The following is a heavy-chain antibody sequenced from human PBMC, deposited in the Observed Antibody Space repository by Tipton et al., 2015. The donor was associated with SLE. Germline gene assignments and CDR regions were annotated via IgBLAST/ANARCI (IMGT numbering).Heavy chain of an antibody. V-gene: IGHV5-51*01. CDR2: IYPGDSDN. J-gene: IGHJ5*01. Sequence: QLVQYGAEVKKPGESLKISCKGSGYSFTSYWIGWLRQMPGKGLEWMGTIYPGDSDNRYSPSSQDQVTISADKSISNAYLQWSSLKASDTAMNYCARSPAADTGWFDPWGQGTLVTVSS. CDR1: GYSFTSYW. D-gene: IGHD6-13*01. CDR3: ARSPAADTGWFDP.